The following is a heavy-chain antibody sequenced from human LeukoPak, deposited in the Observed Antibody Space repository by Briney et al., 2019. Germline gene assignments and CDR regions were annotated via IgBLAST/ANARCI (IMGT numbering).Heavy chain of an antibody. V-gene: IGHV3-23*01. CDR3: ARDEGSGSYLDY. D-gene: IGHD3-10*01. Sequence: GGSLRLSCAASGFSFSGYDMSWVREAPGEGLEWVSAISGSGGSTYYADSVKGRFTISRDNSKNTLYLQMNSLRVEDTAVFYCARDEGSGSYLDYWGQGTLVAVSS. CDR2: ISGSGGST. J-gene: IGHJ4*02. CDR1: GFSFSGYD.